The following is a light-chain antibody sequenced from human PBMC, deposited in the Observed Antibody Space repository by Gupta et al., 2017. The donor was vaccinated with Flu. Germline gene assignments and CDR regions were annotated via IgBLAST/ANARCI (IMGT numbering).Light chain of an antibody. V-gene: IGKV1-39*01. CDR2: AAS. CDR1: QRISSY. J-gene: IGKJ5*01. Sequence: DIQMTQSPSSLSASVGDRVTITCRASQRISSYLNWYQQKPGKAPKLLIYAASSLQSGVPSRFSGSGSGTDFTLTISSLQPEDFATYYCQQSYSTPVITFGQGTRLEIK. CDR3: QQSYSTPVIT.